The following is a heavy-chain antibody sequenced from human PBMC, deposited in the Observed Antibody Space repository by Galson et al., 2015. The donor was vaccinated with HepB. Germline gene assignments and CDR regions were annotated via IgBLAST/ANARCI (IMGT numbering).Heavy chain of an antibody. V-gene: IGHV1-69*13. CDR1: GGTFSSYG. D-gene: IGHD6-6*01. Sequence: QSGAEVKKPGASVKVSCKASGGTFSSYGISWVRQAPGQGLEWMGGIIAIFGTANYAQKFQGRVTITADESTSTAYMELSSLRSEDTTVYYCARETAARPGKQYYFDYWGQGTLVTVSS. CDR3: ARETAARPGKQYYFDY. J-gene: IGHJ4*02. CDR2: IIAIFGTA.